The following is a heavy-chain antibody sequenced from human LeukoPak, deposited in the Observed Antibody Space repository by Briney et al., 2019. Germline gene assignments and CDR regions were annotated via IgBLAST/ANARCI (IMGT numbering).Heavy chain of an antibody. Sequence: SETLSLTCTVSGGSISSGGYYWSWIRQHPGKGLEWIGYIYYSGSTYYNPSLKSRVTISVDTSKNQFSLKLSSVTAADTAVYYCAIGGYSYGFDYWGQGTLVTVSS. CDR1: GGSISSGGYY. V-gene: IGHV4-31*03. D-gene: IGHD5-18*01. CDR3: AIGGYSYGFDY. CDR2: IYYSGST. J-gene: IGHJ4*02.